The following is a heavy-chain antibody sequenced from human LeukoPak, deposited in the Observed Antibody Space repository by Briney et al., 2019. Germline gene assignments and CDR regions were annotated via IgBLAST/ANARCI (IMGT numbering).Heavy chain of an antibody. CDR3: ARNPSNYYDSSGYYYIPYYFDY. D-gene: IGHD3-22*01. Sequence: SETLSLTCTVSGGSISSGDYYWSWIRQPPGKGLEWIGYIYYSGSTYYNPSLKSRVTISVDTSKDQFSLKLSSVTAADTAVYYCARNPSNYYDSSGYYYIPYYFDYWGQGTLVTVSS. V-gene: IGHV4-30-4*08. J-gene: IGHJ4*02. CDR2: IYYSGST. CDR1: GGSISSGDYY.